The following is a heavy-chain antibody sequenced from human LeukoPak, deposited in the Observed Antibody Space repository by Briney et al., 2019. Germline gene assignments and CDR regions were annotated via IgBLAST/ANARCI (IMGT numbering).Heavy chain of an antibody. Sequence: PGGSLRLSCAVSGFTFSIYGMSWVRQAPGKGLEWVSAISDSGDSTYYADSVKGRFTISRDDSENTLYLQMNSLRAEDTAVYYCAKATGYLLWGQGTLVTVSS. V-gene: IGHV3-23*01. CDR3: AKATGYLL. CDR1: GFTFSIYG. J-gene: IGHJ4*02. CDR2: ISDSGDST. D-gene: IGHD1-14*01.